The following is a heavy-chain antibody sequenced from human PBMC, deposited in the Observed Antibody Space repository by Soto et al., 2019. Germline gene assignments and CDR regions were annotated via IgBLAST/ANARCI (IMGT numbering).Heavy chain of an antibody. CDR3: ARVGGSYYFDH. J-gene: IGHJ4*02. CDR1: VFTFSSYG. V-gene: IGHV3-33*01. Sequence: PWWSLRLSCSASVFTFSSYGMHWFRQAPGKGLDWVAVLWSSWSVGTNEYYAESVKGRFTITRDNSKNMLYLQMNNLRAEDTAVYYCARVGGSYYFDHWGQGTLVTVSS. CDR2: LWSSWSVGTNE. D-gene: IGHD3-16*01.